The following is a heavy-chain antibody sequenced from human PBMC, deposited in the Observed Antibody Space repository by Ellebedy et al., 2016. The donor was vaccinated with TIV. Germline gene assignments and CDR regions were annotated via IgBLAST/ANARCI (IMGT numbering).Heavy chain of an antibody. V-gene: IGHV4-59*01. CDR1: GGSISGYC. D-gene: IGHD6-19*01. Sequence: MPSETLSLTCTVSGGSISGYCWTWIRQPPGKGLEWIGYIYYSGSTNYHPSLKRRLTISVDTSRSQFPLKLSSVTAADTAVYYCARGDSSTWHSYYYYGMDVWGQGTTVTVSS. CDR2: IYYSGST. J-gene: IGHJ6*02. CDR3: ARGDSSTWHSYYYYGMDV.